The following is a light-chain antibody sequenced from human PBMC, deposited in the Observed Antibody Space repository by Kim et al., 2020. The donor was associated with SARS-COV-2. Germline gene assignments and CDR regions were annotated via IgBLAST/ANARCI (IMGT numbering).Light chain of an antibody. Sequence: QAVVTQEPSLTVSPGGTVTLTCGSSTGAVTSGHFPYWFQQKPGQAPRTLIYDTSNKHSWTPARFSGSLLGGKAALTLSGAQPEDEADYYCLLSYSAARGEVFGGGTQLTVL. CDR2: DTS. CDR1: TGAVTSGHF. V-gene: IGLV7-46*01. J-gene: IGLJ3*02. CDR3: LLSYSAARGEV.